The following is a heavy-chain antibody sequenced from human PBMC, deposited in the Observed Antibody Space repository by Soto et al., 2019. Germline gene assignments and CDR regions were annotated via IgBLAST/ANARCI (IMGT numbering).Heavy chain of an antibody. CDR1: GFTFSSYG. J-gene: IGHJ4*02. Sequence: QVQLVESGGGVVQPGRSLRLSCAASGFTFSSYGMHWVRQAPGKGLEWVAIVSYDGSNKYYADSVKGRITISRDNSXNTLYLQMDSLRAEDTAVYYCAKAVGRDGYTPVGYWGQGTLVTVSS. D-gene: IGHD1-1*01. V-gene: IGHV3-30*18. CDR2: VSYDGSNK. CDR3: AKAVGRDGYTPVGY.